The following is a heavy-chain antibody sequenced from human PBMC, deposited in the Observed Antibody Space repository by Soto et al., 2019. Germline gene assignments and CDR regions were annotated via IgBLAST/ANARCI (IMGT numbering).Heavy chain of an antibody. CDR2: VYYSGST. Sequence: SETLSLTCTVSGGSISSGSYYGDWIRQPPGKGLEWIGNVYYSGSTNYNPSLESRVTISVDTSKNQFSLKLSSVTAADTAVYYCARQTDSYYTFDAFDIWGQGTMVT. J-gene: IGHJ3*02. CDR1: GGSISSGSYY. D-gene: IGHD3-22*01. V-gene: IGHV4-39*01. CDR3: ARQTDSYYTFDAFDI.